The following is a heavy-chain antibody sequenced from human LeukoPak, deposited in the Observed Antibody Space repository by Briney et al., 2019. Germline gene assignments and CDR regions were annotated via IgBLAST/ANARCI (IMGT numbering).Heavy chain of an antibody. J-gene: IGHJ3*02. CDR2: MHYTGRT. Sequence: SETLSLTCTVSGGSINSHYWSWIRQPPGKELEWIGFMHYTGRTRYNPSLQSRVTISVDTSKNHFSLKLSSLTAADTAVYFCVRLLDYDSSGDPDTFDIWGQGTMVTVSS. CDR3: VRLLDYDSSGDPDTFDI. D-gene: IGHD3-22*01. CDR1: GGSINSHY. V-gene: IGHV4-59*11.